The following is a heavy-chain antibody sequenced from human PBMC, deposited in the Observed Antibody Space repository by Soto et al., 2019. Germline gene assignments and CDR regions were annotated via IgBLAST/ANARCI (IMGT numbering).Heavy chain of an antibody. CDR3: ARQGGDCSSTSCYGYGVLDYYYYMDV. J-gene: IGHJ6*03. Sequence: SETLSLTCAVYGGSFSGYYWSWIRQPPGKGLEWIGEINHSGSTNYNPSLKSRVTISVDTSKNQFSLKLSSVTAADTAVYYCARQGGDCSSTSCYGYGVLDYYYYMDVWGKGTTVTVSS. V-gene: IGHV4-34*01. CDR1: GGSFSGYY. CDR2: INHSGST. D-gene: IGHD2-2*01.